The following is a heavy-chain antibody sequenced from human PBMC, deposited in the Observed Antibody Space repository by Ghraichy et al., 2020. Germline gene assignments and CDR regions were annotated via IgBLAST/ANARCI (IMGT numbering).Heavy chain of an antibody. Sequence: SETLSLTCAVYGGSFSGYYWSWIRQPPGKGLEWIGEINHSGSTNYNPSLKSRVTISVDTSKNQFSLKLSSVTAADTAVYYCARHTMIVGGAFDYWGQGTLVTVSS. CDR2: INHSGST. V-gene: IGHV4-34*01. CDR3: ARHTMIVGGAFDY. J-gene: IGHJ4*02. D-gene: IGHD3-22*01. CDR1: GGSFSGYY.